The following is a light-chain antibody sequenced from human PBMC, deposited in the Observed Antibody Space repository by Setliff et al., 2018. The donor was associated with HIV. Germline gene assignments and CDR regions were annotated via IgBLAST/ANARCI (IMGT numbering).Light chain of an antibody. V-gene: IGLV2-23*02. CDR3: CSYADTSTFTYV. CDR2: EVT. Sequence: QSALTQPASVSGSPGQSITISCTGTSSDVGSYNFVSWYQQHPGKAPKLMIYEVTKRPSGVSNRFSGSKSGNTASLTISGLQAEDEADYYCCSYADTSTFTYVFGTGTKVT. CDR1: SSDVGSYNF. J-gene: IGLJ1*01.